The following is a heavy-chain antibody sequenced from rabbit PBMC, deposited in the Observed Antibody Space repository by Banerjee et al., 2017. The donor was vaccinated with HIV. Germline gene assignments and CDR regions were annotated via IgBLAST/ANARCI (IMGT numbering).Heavy chain of an antibody. CDR1: GFSFSSGYD. Sequence: QSLEESGGDLVKPEGSLTLTCTASGFSFSSGYDMCWVRQAPGKGLEWIGCINTATTKAVYANWAKGRFTISSTSSTTVPLQMTSLTAADTATYFCARDLVGVIGWNFGLWGQGTLVTVS. J-gene: IGHJ3*01. D-gene: IGHD1-1*01. CDR3: ARDLVGVIGWNFGL. V-gene: IGHV1S40*01. CDR2: INTATTKA.